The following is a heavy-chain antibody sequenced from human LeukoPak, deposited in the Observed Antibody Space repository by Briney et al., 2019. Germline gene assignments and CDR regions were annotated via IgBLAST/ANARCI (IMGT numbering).Heavy chain of an antibody. CDR2: ITSSSSYI. Sequence: GGSLRLSCAASGFTFSSYPMHWVRQAPGKGLEWVSSITSSSSYIYYADSVKGRFTISRDNAKNSLYLQMNSLRAEDTAVYYCARRYCSSTICYAFEYWGQGTLVTVSS. D-gene: IGHD2-2*01. J-gene: IGHJ4*02. CDR3: ARRYCSSTICYAFEY. CDR1: GFTFSSYP. V-gene: IGHV3-21*01.